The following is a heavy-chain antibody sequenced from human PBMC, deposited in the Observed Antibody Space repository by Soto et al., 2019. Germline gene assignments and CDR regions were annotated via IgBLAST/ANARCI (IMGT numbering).Heavy chain of an antibody. Sequence: QVQLVQSGAEVKKPGASVKVSCKPSGYTFTSHGISWVRQAPEQGLEWMGWISAYNGNTNYAQKFQGRFTMTTDTSTSTAYMELRSLRSDDTAVYYCARGTVTTGYYHYYMDVWGKGTTVTVSS. V-gene: IGHV1-18*04. D-gene: IGHD4-17*01. CDR1: GYTFTSHG. CDR3: ARGTVTTGYYHYYMDV. J-gene: IGHJ6*03. CDR2: ISAYNGNT.